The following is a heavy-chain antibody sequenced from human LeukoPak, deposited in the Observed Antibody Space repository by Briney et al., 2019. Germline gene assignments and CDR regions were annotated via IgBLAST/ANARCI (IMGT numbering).Heavy chain of an antibody. CDR2: ISSSGSTK. V-gene: IGHV3-48*03. Sequence: QPGGSLRLSCAASGFTFSNYEMNWVRQAPGKGLEWFSYISSSGSTKYYADSVKGRLIISRDNAKNSVYLQMNSLRVEDTAVYYCARGPRDPTEYCRGGNCSPTYDAWGQGTLVTVSS. D-gene: IGHD2-15*01. CDR3: ARGPRDPTEYCRGGNCSPTYDA. CDR1: GFTFSNYE. J-gene: IGHJ5*02.